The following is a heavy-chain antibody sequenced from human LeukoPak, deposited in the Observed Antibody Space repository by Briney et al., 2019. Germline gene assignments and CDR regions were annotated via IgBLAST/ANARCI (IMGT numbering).Heavy chain of an antibody. V-gene: IGHV4-59*11. CDR3: ARFFGAALYYLDY. CDR1: GGSISSHY. J-gene: IGHJ4*02. Sequence: PSETLSLTCTVSGGSISSHYWSWIRQPPGKGLDWIGYIYYSGSTNYNPSLKSRVTISVDTSKNQFSLKLSSVTAADTAVYYCARFFGAALYYLDYWGQGTLVTVSS. CDR2: IYYSGST. D-gene: IGHD6-6*01.